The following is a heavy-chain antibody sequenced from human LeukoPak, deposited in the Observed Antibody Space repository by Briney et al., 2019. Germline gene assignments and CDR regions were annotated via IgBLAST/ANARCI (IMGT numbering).Heavy chain of an antibody. D-gene: IGHD4-17*01. V-gene: IGHV3-74*01. CDR2: IKGDGSDT. Sequence: PGGSLRLSCAASGVTFSSYLMHWVRQTPGKGVVWVSRIKGDGSDTLYADSVKGRFTISRDNSKNTLYLQTSSLGVDDTAVYYCARASTTVPNLLDYWGQGALVSVSS. CDR1: GVTFSSYL. J-gene: IGHJ4*02. CDR3: ARASTTVPNLLDY.